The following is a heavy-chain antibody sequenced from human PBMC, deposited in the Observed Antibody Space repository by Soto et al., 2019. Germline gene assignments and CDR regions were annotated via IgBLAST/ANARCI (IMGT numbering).Heavy chain of an antibody. CDR1: GGSVSSGSYY. V-gene: IGHV4-61*01. D-gene: IGHD6-6*01. CDR3: GGYSSSYDAFGI. Sequence: QVQLQESGPGLVKPSETLSLTCTVSGGSVSSGSYYWSWIRQPPGKGLEWIGYIYYSGSTNYNPSLKSRVTISVDTSKNQFSLKLSSVTAADTAVYYCGGYSSSYDAFGIWGQGTMVTVSS. CDR2: IYYSGST. J-gene: IGHJ3*02.